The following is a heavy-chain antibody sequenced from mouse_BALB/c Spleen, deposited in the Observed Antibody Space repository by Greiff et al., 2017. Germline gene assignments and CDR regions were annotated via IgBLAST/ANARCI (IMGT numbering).Heavy chain of an antibody. Sequence: QVHVKQSGAELVRPGASVKLSCKASGYTFTSYWMNWVKQRPGQGLEWIGMIDPSDSETHYNQMFKDKATLTVDKSSSTAYMQLSSLTSEDSAVYYCASHYDYESYYFDYWGQGTTLTVSS. D-gene: IGHD2-4*01. V-gene: IGHV1-61*01. CDR1: GYTFTSYW. CDR2: IDPSDSET. CDR3: ASHYDYESYYFDY. J-gene: IGHJ2*01.